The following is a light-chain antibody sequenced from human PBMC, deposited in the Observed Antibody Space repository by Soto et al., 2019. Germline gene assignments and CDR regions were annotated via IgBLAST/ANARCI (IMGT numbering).Light chain of an antibody. CDR1: QSVSGN. CDR2: GAS. Sequence: EMVMTHSPATLSVSPGERATLSCRVSQSVSGNLAWYQQKPGQAPRLLNYGASTRATGIPARFSGSGSGTEFTLTINSLQSKDFAVYYCQQDNDWRPGTFGQGTKVEIK. V-gene: IGKV3-15*01. J-gene: IGKJ1*01. CDR3: QQDNDWRPGT.